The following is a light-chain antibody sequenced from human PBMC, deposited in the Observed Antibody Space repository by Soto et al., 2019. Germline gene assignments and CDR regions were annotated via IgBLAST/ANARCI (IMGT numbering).Light chain of an antibody. J-gene: IGLJ2*01. CDR2: SNN. V-gene: IGLV1-44*01. CDR1: ISNIGSNT. CDR3: ATWDDSLNGVI. Sequence: QSVLTQPPSASGTPGQRVTVSCSGSISNIGSNTVNWYQQLPGTAPKLLIYSNNQRPSGVPDRFSGSKSGTSASLAISGLRSEDESHYYCATWDDSLNGVIFGGGTKVTVL.